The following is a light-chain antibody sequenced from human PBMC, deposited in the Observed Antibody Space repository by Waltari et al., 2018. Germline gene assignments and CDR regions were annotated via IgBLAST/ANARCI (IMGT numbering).Light chain of an antibody. CDR3: CSXAGXYGV. CDR1: SSDVGGYNY. Sequence: QXALXQXRSXXGSPGQSXTIXCTGTSSDVGGYNYVSWYQQHPGKAPKLXXYDVSKRPSGXPXXFXXXXSGXTASLTISGLQAEDEADYYCCSXAGXYGVFGGGTKLTVL. V-gene: IGLV2-11*01. CDR2: DVS. J-gene: IGLJ3*02.